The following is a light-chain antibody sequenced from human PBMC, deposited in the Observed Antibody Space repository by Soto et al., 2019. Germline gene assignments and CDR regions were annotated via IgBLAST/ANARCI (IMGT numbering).Light chain of an antibody. Sequence: QSVLTQPPSVSGAPGQRVTISCTGSSSNIGAGYDVHWYQQLPGTAPKLLVYGYNNRPSGVPDRFSVSKSGTSASLTITGLQTEDEADYYCQSYDSSLSARVFGGGTKLTVL. CDR1: SSNIGAGYD. CDR3: QSYDSSLSARV. V-gene: IGLV1-40*01. J-gene: IGLJ2*01. CDR2: GYN.